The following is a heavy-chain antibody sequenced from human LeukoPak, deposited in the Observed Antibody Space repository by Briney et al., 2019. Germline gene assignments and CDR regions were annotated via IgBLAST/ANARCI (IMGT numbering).Heavy chain of an antibody. CDR1: GFTFSSYS. Sequence: PGGSLRLSCAASGFTFSSYSMNWVRQAPGKGLEWVSSISSSSSYIYYADSVKGRFTISRDNSKKTMFLQMNSLRPEDTAVYYCARDHHYDILTGTNLDYWGQGTLVTVSS. CDR2: ISSSSSYI. V-gene: IGHV3-21*01. CDR3: ARDHHYDILTGTNLDY. J-gene: IGHJ4*02. D-gene: IGHD3-9*01.